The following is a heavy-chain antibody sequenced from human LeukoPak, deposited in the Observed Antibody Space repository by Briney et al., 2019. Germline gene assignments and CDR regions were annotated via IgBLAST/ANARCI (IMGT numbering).Heavy chain of an antibody. V-gene: IGHV4-4*07. D-gene: IGHD6-19*01. CDR3: ARDQQWLAHFDY. CDR1: GGSISSYY. CDR2: IYTSGST. J-gene: IGHJ4*02. Sequence: SETLSLTCTVSGGSISSYYWSWIRQPAGKGLEWIGRIYTSGSTNYNPSLKSRVTMSVDTSKNQFSLKLSSVTAADTALYYGARDQQWLAHFDYWCQGTLVTVAA.